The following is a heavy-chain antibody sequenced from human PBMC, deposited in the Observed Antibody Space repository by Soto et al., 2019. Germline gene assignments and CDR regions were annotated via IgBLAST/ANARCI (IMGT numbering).Heavy chain of an antibody. Sequence: ASVKVSCKASGYTFTSYYMHWVRQAPGQGLEWMGIINPSGGSTSYAQKFQGRVTMTRDTSTSTVYMELSSLRSEDTAVYYCARGIYCSSTSCYSGPWPHFDYWGQGTLVTVSS. J-gene: IGHJ4*02. CDR2: INPSGGST. D-gene: IGHD2-2*01. CDR1: GYTFTSYY. V-gene: IGHV1-46*03. CDR3: ARGIYCSSTSCYSGPWPHFDY.